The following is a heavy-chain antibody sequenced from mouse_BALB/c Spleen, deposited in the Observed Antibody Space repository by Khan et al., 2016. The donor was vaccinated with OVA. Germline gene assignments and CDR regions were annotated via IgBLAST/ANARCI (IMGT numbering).Heavy chain of an antibody. CDR2: IGGDGGT. CDR3: AIIYYGYDWFTY. J-gene: IGHJ3*01. CDR1: GLSLTNYG. D-gene: IGHD2-2*01. Sequence: QVQLKQSGPGLVAPSQSLSITCTVSGLSLTNYGISWIRQPPGKGLEWLGVIGGDGGTNSHSALISRLSINKDNSKSQVFLKLNSLQTDDTATYYCAIIYYGYDWFTYWGQGTLVTVSA. V-gene: IGHV2-3*01.